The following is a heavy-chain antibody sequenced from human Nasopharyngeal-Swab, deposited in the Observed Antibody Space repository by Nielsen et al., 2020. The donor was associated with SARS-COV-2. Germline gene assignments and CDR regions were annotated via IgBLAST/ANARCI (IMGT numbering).Heavy chain of an antibody. CDR1: GFTFSDYY. CDR2: ISSSSSYT. V-gene: IGHV3-11*06. D-gene: IGHD3-3*01. Sequence: GSLRLSCAASGFTFSDYYMSWIRQAPGKGLEWVSYISSSSSYTNYADSVKGRFTISRDNAKNSLYLQMNSLRAEDTAVYYCARDVLSFWSGPFDYYYYMDVRGKGTTVTVSS. J-gene: IGHJ6*03. CDR3: ARDVLSFWSGPFDYYYYMDV.